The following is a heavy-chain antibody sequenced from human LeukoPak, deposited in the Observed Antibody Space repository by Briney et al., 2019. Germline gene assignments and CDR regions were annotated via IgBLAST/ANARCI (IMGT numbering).Heavy chain of an antibody. J-gene: IGHJ4*02. V-gene: IGHV1-8*01. CDR1: GYTFTSYD. Sequence: ASVKVSCKASGYTFTSYDINWARQATGQGLEWMGWMNPNSGNTGYAQKFQGRVTMTRNTSISTAYMELSSLRSDDTAVYYCARGGRYYYDSSGYSHFDYWGQGTLVTVSS. CDR3: ARGGRYYYDSSGYSHFDY. CDR2: MNPNSGNT. D-gene: IGHD3-22*01.